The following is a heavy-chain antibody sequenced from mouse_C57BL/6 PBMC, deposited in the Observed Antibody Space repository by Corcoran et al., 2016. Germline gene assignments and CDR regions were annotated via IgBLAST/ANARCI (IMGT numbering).Heavy chain of an antibody. J-gene: IGHJ3*01. V-gene: IGHV1-81*01. CDR2: IYPRRGNP. Sequence: QVQLKKSGAELTRTGASVQRSYKASGYTFTSYGISWVKQRTGQGLEWIGEIYPRRGNPYSNEKFKGKATLTADKSSSTAYMELRSLTSEDSAVCFCAGGYYGSRDGFAYWGQGTLVTVSA. CDR3: AGGYYGSRDGFAY. CDR1: GYTFTSYG. D-gene: IGHD1-1*01.